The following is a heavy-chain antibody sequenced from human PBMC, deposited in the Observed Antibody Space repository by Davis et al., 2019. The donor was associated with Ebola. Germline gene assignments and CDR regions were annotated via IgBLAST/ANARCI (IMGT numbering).Heavy chain of an antibody. J-gene: IGHJ4*02. CDR3: AKEGADIVVVPADY. D-gene: IGHD2-2*01. CDR1: GFTFSSYA. CDR2: ISGSGGST. V-gene: IGHV3-23*01. Sequence: GESLKISCAASGFTFSSYAMSWVRQAPGKGLEWVSAISGSGGSTYYADSVKGRFTISRDNSKNTLYLQMNSLRAEDTAVYYCAKEGADIVVVPADYWGQGTLVTVSS.